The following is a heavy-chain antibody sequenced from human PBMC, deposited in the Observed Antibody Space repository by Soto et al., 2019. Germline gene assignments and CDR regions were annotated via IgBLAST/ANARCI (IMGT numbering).Heavy chain of an antibody. CDR3: ASGIDP. CDR2: IKPDGSET. Sequence: EAQLVESGGDLVQPGGSLRLSCAASGFMFSDSWMNWVRQAPGKGLEWVANIKPDGSETAYVDSVKGRFTISRDNAKKLLYLQMNSRRVDVTAVYYCASGIDPWGQGPLVTVSS. V-gene: IGHV3-7*05. CDR1: GFMFSDSW. J-gene: IGHJ5*02.